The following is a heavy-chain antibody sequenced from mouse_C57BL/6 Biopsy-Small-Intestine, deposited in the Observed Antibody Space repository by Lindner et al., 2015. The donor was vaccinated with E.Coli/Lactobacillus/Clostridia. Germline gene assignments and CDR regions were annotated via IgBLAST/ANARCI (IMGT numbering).Heavy chain of an antibody. CDR1: GYTFTDFD. V-gene: IGHV1-85*01. J-gene: IGHJ2*01. Sequence: VQLQESGPELVKPGTSVKLSCKASGYTFTDFDIHWVRQRPGQGLEWIGWIFPRDGSSWYNENFRDRATLTVDTSSSTAYMELHSLTSEDSAVYFCAREGYGTSYSYYFDYWGQGTTLTVSS. CDR2: IFPRDGSS. CDR3: AREGYGTSYSYYFDY. D-gene: IGHD1-1*01.